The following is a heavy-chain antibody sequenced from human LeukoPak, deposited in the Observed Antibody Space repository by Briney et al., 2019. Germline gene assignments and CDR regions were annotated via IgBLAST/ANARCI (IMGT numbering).Heavy chain of an antibody. J-gene: IGHJ4*02. Sequence: GASVKVSCKASGYTFSGYYMHWVRQAPGQGLEWMGWINPNSGGTYYAQKFQGRVTMTRDTSISTAYMELSRLRSDDTAVYYCARDWDTGIVGATPLDFWGQGTLVSVSS. CDR1: GYTFSGYY. CDR3: ARDWDTGIVGATPLDF. V-gene: IGHV1-2*02. D-gene: IGHD1-26*01. CDR2: INPNSGGT.